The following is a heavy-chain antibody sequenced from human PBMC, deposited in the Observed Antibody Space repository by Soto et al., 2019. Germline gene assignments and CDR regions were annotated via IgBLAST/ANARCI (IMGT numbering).Heavy chain of an antibody. CDR1: GFTFSSYW. Sequence: GGSLRLSCAASGFTFSSYWMHWVRQAPGRGPVWVSRINTDGSSTTYADSVKGRFTISRDNAKNTLYLQMNSLRAEDTAVYYCARAFATGYYWGQGTLVTVSS. D-gene: IGHD3-9*01. CDR2: INTDGSST. J-gene: IGHJ4*02. V-gene: IGHV3-74*01. CDR3: ARAFATGYY.